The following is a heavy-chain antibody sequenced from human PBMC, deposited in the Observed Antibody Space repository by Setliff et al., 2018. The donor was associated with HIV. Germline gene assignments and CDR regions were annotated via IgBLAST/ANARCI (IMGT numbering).Heavy chain of an antibody. CDR3: ARHPNPHSTTWYFFDF. J-gene: IGHJ4*02. CDR1: GYSFATYW. V-gene: IGHV5-51*01. Sequence: GESLKISCKGSGYSFATYWIGWVRQMPGKGLEWVGVIYPDDSDTRYSPSFQGQVTISADKSINTAYLQWSGLKASDTAMYYCARHPNPHSTTWYFFDFWGQGTLVTVSS. D-gene: IGHD6-13*01. CDR2: IYPDDSDT.